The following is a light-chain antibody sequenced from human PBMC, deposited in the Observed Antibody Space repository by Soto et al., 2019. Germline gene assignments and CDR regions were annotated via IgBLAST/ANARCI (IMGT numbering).Light chain of an antibody. CDR3: GSYAGGNTFV. CDR1: SSDVGGYNY. Sequence: QSVLTQSPSASGSPGQSVTISCIGTSSDVGGYNYVSWYQYHPGKAPKLIIYEVTKRPSGVPDRFSGSRSGTTASLTVSGLQAEDEADYYCGSYAGGNTFVFGTGTKVTVL. CDR2: EVT. J-gene: IGLJ1*01. V-gene: IGLV2-8*01.